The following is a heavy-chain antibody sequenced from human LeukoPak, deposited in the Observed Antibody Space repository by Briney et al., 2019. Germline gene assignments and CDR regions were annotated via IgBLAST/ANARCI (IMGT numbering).Heavy chain of an antibody. D-gene: IGHD3-9*01. J-gene: IGHJ4*02. CDR3: AKDAGYYNFLTGYHYDH. Sequence: GGSLRLSCPASGFTFRSYAMSWVRQAPGKGLEWVSAISGSGGSTYYADSVKGRFTISRDNSKNTLYLQMNSLRAEDTAVYYCAKDAGYYNFLTGYHYDHWGQGTLVTVSS. V-gene: IGHV3-23*01. CDR1: GFTFRSYA. CDR2: ISGSGGST.